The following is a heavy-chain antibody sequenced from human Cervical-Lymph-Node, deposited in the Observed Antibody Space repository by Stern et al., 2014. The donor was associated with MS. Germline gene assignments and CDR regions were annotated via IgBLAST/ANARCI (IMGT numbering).Heavy chain of an antibody. Sequence: QVQLVQSGAEVRKPGASVKVSCKASGYTFTNYDIHWVRQATGQGLEWMGWMNPSSGHTAYAQNFQGRVTMTRDTSISTAYMELSSLRSEDTALYYCARSDYGDWDSWGKGTLVTVSS. D-gene: IGHD4-17*01. CDR3: ARSDYGDWDS. CDR2: MNPSSGHT. V-gene: IGHV1-8*01. J-gene: IGHJ4*02. CDR1: GYTFTNYD.